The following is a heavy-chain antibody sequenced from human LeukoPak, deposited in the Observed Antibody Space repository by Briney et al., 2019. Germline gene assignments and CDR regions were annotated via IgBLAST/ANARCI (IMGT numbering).Heavy chain of an antibody. D-gene: IGHD3-3*01. CDR1: GGSFSGYY. CDR2: INHSGST. CDR3: ARSRVLRFLEWLYNWFDP. V-gene: IGHV4-34*01. Sequence: PSETLSLTCAVYGGSFSGYYWSWIRQPPGKGLEWIGEINHSGSTNYNPSLKSRVTISVDTSKNQFSLKLSSVTAADTAVYYCARSRVLRFLEWLYNWFDPWGQGTLVTVSS. J-gene: IGHJ5*02.